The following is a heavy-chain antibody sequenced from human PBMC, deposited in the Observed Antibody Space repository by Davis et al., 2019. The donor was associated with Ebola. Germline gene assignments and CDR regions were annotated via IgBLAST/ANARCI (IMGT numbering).Heavy chain of an antibody. D-gene: IGHD2-2*01. V-gene: IGHV4-34*01. CDR1: GGSFSGYY. Sequence: SETLSLTCAVYGGSFSGYYWSWIRQPPGKGLEWIGEINHSGSTNYNPSLKSRVTISVDTSKNQFSLKLSSVTAADTAVYYCARGPASIVVVPAAKDDASDIWGQGTMVTVSS. CDR2: INHSGST. CDR3: ARGPASIVVVPAAKDDASDI. J-gene: IGHJ3*02.